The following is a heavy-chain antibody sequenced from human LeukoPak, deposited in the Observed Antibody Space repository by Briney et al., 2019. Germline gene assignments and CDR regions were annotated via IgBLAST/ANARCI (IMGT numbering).Heavy chain of an antibody. CDR2: IYNDGNKK. CDR1: GFIFSNYG. CDR3: ARDLGSGSSFFFDF. J-gene: IGHJ4*02. D-gene: IGHD3-10*01. V-gene: IGHV3-33*01. Sequence: GGSLRLSCAASGFIFSNYGMHWVRQAPGKGLEWVAVIYNDGNKKYYVDSMKDRLTVSRDNSKNTLYLQMRSLRVEDTASYFCARDLGSGSSFFFDFWGRGTLVTVSS.